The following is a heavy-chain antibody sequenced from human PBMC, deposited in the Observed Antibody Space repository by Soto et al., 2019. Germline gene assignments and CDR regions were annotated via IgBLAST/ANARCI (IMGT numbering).Heavy chain of an antibody. CDR2: INPNSGGT. J-gene: IGHJ3*02. CDR3: ARAGSASYYGENDAFDI. CDR1: GYTFTGYY. Sequence: ASVKVSCKASGYTFTGYYMHWVRQAPGQGLEWMGWINPNSGGTNYAQKFQGWVTMTRDTSISTAYMELSRLRSDDTAVYYCARAGSASYYGENDAFDIWGQGTMVTVSS. D-gene: IGHD3-10*01. V-gene: IGHV1-2*04.